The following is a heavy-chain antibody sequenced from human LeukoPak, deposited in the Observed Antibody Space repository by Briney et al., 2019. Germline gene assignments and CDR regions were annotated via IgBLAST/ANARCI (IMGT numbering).Heavy chain of an antibody. CDR2: TYYRSKWYN. J-gene: IGHJ5*02. CDR1: GDSVSSNSAA. CDR3: ARGLLPDLNWFDP. V-gene: IGHV6-1*01. Sequence: SQTLSLTCAISGDSVSSNSAAWNWMRQSPSRGREWLGRTYYRSKWYNDYAVSVKSRITINPDTSKNQFSLQLNSVTPEDTAVYYCARGLLPDLNWFDPWGQGTLVTVSS. D-gene: IGHD2/OR15-2a*01.